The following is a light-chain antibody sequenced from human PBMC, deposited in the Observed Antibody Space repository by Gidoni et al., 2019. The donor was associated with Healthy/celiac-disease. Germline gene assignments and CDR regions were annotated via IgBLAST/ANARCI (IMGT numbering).Light chain of an antibody. CDR1: QSVSNN. CDR3: QQYNNWPPGFT. Sequence: EIVMTQSPATLSVAPGERATLSCRASQSVSNNLAWYQQKPGQAPSLLIYGASTRATGIPARFSGSGSGTEFTLTISILQSEDFAVYYCQQYNNWPPGFTFGPGTKVDIK. V-gene: IGKV3-15*01. J-gene: IGKJ3*01. CDR2: GAS.